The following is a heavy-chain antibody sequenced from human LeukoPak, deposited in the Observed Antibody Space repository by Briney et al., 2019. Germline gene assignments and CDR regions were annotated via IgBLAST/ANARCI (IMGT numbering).Heavy chain of an antibody. CDR1: GFTFSSYA. D-gene: IGHD2/OR15-2a*01. J-gene: IGHJ6*02. Sequence: GGSLRLSCAASGFTFSSYAMSWVRQAPEKGLEWVSAISGSGGSTYYADSVKGRFTISRDNSKNTLYLQMNSLRAEDTAVYYCAKDLIAYYALLPYYYGMDVWGQGTTVTVSS. V-gene: IGHV3-23*01. CDR3: AKDLIAYYALLPYYYGMDV. CDR2: ISGSGGST.